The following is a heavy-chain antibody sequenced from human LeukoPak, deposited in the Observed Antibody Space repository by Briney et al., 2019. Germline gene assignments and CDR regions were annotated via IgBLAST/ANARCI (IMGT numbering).Heavy chain of an antibody. CDR2: IYTSGST. CDR1: GGSISSYY. V-gene: IGHV4-4*07. J-gene: IGHJ5*02. CDR3: ARTPTVVPAGDWFDP. D-gene: IGHD2-2*01. Sequence: SETLSLTCTVSGGSISSYYWSWIRQPAGKGLEWIGRIYTSGSTNYNPSLKSRVTMSVDTSKNQFSLKLSSVTAADTAVYYCARTPTVVPAGDWFDPWGQGTLVTVSS.